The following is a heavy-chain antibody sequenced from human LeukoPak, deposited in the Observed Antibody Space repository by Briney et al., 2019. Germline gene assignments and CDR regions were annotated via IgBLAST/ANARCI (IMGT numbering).Heavy chain of an antibody. CDR2: INHSGST. V-gene: IGHV4-34*01. J-gene: IGHJ4*02. CDR1: GGSFSGYH. D-gene: IGHD1-7*01. Sequence: SETQSLTCAVYGGSFSGYHWSWIRQPPGKGLEWIGEINHSGSTNYNPSLKSRVTISVDTSRNQFSLKLSSVTAADTAVYFCARGNYDYFDSWGQGTLVTVSS. CDR3: ARGNYDYFDS.